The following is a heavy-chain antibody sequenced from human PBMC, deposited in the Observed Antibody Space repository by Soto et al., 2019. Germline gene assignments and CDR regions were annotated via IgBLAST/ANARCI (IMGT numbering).Heavy chain of an antibody. Sequence: PSETLSLTCTVSGGSISSYYWSWIRQPPGKGLEWIGYIYYSGSTNYNPSLKSRVTISVDTSKNQFSLKLSSVTAADTAVYYCARVEGSGSSTVDYWGQGTLVTVSP. CDR1: GGSISSYY. V-gene: IGHV4-59*01. J-gene: IGHJ4*02. CDR2: IYYSGST. CDR3: ARVEGSGSSTVDY. D-gene: IGHD6-6*01.